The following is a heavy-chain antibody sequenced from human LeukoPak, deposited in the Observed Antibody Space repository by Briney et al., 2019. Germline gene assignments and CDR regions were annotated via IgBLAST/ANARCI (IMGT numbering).Heavy chain of an antibody. CDR3: ARELYYFDTGSFDY. Sequence: GGSLRLSCAASGFTVSSNYMNWVRQAPGKGLEWATMISPDGTNEYYADSVKGRFIIFRDNSKNTLYLQMNSLRLEDTALYYCARELYYFDTGSFDYWGQGTLVTVSS. CDR2: ISPDGTNE. V-gene: IGHV3-30-3*01. CDR1: GFTVSSNY. D-gene: IGHD3-22*01. J-gene: IGHJ4*02.